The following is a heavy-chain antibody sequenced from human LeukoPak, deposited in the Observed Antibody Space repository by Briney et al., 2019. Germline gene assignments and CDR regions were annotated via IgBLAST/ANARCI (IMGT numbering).Heavy chain of an antibody. D-gene: IGHD1-26*01. CDR3: AKEGPPVSYRYSGSYLDY. CDR2: ISGSGGST. V-gene: IGHV3-23*01. Sequence: GGSLRLSCAASGFTFSSYAMSWVRQAPGKGLEWVSAISGSGGSTYYADSVKGRFTISRDNSKNTLYLQMNSLRAEDTAVYYCAKEGPPVSYRYSGSYLDYWGQGTLVTVSS. CDR1: GFTFSSYA. J-gene: IGHJ4*02.